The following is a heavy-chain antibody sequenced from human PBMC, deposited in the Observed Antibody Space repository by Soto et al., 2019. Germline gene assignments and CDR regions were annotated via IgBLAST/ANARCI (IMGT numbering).Heavy chain of an antibody. CDR1: GYTFTSYG. D-gene: IGHD3-3*01. CDR2: ISAYNGNT. CDR3: AREGGFWSGYYRGDY. V-gene: IGHV1-18*01. J-gene: IGHJ4*02. Sequence: QVQLVQSGAEVKKPGASVKVSCKASGYTFTSYGIIWVRQAPGQGLEWMGWISAYNGNTNYAQKLQGRVTMTTDTSTSAAYMELRSLGFDDTAVYYCAREGGFWSGYYRGDYWGQGTLVTVSS.